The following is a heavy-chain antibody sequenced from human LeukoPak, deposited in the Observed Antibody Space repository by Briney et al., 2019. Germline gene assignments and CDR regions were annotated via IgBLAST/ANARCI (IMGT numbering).Heavy chain of an antibody. Sequence: SETLSLTCAVYGGSFSGYYWSWIRQPPGKGLEWIGEINHSGSTNYNPSLKSRVTISVDTSKNQFSLKLSSVTAADTAVYYCARGVDIVVVPAAMGYNWFDPWGQGTLVTVSS. V-gene: IGHV4-34*01. CDR3: ARGVDIVVVPAAMGYNWFDP. CDR1: GGSFSGYY. CDR2: INHSGST. D-gene: IGHD2-2*03. J-gene: IGHJ5*02.